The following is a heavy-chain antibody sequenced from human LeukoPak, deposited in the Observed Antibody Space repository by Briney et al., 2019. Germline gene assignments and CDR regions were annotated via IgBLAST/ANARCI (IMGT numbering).Heavy chain of an antibody. CDR3: ARAFWSGYCFDY. CDR2: IIPILGIA. J-gene: IGHJ4*02. D-gene: IGHD3-3*01. V-gene: IGHV1-69*04. CDR1: GGTFSSYA. Sequence: GASVKVSCKASGGTFSSYAISWVRQAPGQGLEWMGRIIPILGIANYAQKFQGRVTITADKSTSTAYMELSSLRSEDTAVYYCARAFWSGYCFDYWGQGTLVTVSS.